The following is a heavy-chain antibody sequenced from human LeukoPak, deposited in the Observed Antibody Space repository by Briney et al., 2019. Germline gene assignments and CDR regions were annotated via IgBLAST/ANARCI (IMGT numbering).Heavy chain of an antibody. CDR2: IYSNSDTI. Sequence: GGSLRLSCAASGFTFSTYAMNWVRQAPGKGLEWVSWIYSNSDTIYYADSVKGRFTISRDNSKNTLFLQMNSLRAEDTAVYYCARCTVELWYHRGLDVWGRGTTVTVSS. CDR3: ARCTVELWYHRGLDV. J-gene: IGHJ6*02. CDR1: GFTFSTYA. D-gene: IGHD2-21*01. V-gene: IGHV3-48*01.